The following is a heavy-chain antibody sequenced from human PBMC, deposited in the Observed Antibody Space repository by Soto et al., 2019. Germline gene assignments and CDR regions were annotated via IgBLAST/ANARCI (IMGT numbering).Heavy chain of an antibody. J-gene: IGHJ4*02. Sequence: SLRLSCAASGFTFSSYAMHWVRQAPGKGLEWVAVISYDGSNKYYADSVKGRVTISRDNSKNTLYLQMNSLRAEDTAVYYCAKDQYYYDSSGPSDYWGQGTLVTVSS. CDR1: GFTFSSYA. CDR2: ISYDGSNK. V-gene: IGHV3-30-3*01. D-gene: IGHD3-22*01. CDR3: AKDQYYYDSSGPSDY.